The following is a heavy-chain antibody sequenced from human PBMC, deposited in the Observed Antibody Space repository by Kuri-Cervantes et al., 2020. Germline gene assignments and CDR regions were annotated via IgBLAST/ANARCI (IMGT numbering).Heavy chain of an antibody. CDR3: ARHVGGTDVDY. J-gene: IGHJ4*01. CDR1: GYSFTSYW. D-gene: IGHD2-15*01. CDR2: IYPGDSDT. V-gene: IGHV5-51*01. Sequence: GGSVRLSCKGAGYSFTSYWIGRARKMPGKALEWMGLIYPGDSDTRYSPSFQGQVTISADKSISTAYLQRSSLKASDNGMYYCARHVGGTDVDYWDHGTLVTVSS.